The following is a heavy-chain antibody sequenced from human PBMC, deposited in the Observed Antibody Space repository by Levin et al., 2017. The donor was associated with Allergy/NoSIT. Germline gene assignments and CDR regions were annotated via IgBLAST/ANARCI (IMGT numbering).Heavy chain of an antibody. CDR2: ISGSGGST. CDR3: AKHDAEQQLVGTGAFDI. CDR1: GFTFSSYA. V-gene: IGHV3-23*01. D-gene: IGHD6-13*01. J-gene: IGHJ3*02. Sequence: GGSLRLSCAASGFTFSSYAMSWVRQAPGKGLEWVSAISGSGGSTYYADSVKGRFTISRDNSKNTLYLQMNSLRAEDTAVYYCAKHDAEQQLVGTGAFDIWGQGPMVTVSS.